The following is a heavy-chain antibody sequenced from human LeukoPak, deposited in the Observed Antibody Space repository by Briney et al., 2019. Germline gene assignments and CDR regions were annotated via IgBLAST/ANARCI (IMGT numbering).Heavy chain of an antibody. V-gene: IGHV3-23*01. D-gene: IGHD4-17*01. J-gene: IGHJ4*02. CDR3: ARSPYGDSTGPYYFDS. CDR1: GFTFTSYA. Sequence: GGSLRLSCAASGFTFTSYAMSWVRQAPGEGLEWVSAISGSGGRTYYADSVKGRFTISRDNSKNTLYLQMNSLRADDTAVYYCARSPYGDSTGPYYFDSWGQGTLVTVSS. CDR2: ISGSGGRT.